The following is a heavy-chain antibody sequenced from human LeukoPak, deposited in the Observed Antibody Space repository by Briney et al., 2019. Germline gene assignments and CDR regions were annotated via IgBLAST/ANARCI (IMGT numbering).Heavy chain of an antibody. V-gene: IGHV3-48*03. CDR2: ISSSGSTI. CDR3: ARDSRAADRYSSSWGWFDP. J-gene: IGHJ5*02. D-gene: IGHD6-13*01. Sequence: GGSLRLSCAASGFTFSSYEMNWVRQAPGKGLEWVSYISSSGSTIYYADSVKGRFTISRDNAKNSLYLQMNSLRAEDTAVYYCARDSRAADRYSSSWGWFDPWGQGTLVTVSS. CDR1: GFTFSSYE.